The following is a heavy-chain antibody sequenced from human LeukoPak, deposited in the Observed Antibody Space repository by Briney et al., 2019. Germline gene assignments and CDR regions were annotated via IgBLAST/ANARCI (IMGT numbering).Heavy chain of an antibody. D-gene: IGHD4-23*01. CDR1: GFTFDDYG. Sequence: GGSLRLSCAASGFTFDDYGMSWVRQAPGKGLEWVSLINGDGGSTYYADSVKGRFTISRDNSKSSLYLQMNSLRTEDTALYYCAKDTGWDRLQWLDYWGQRTLVTVSS. J-gene: IGHJ4*02. CDR2: INGDGGST. V-gene: IGHV3-43*02. CDR3: AKDTGWDRLQWLDY.